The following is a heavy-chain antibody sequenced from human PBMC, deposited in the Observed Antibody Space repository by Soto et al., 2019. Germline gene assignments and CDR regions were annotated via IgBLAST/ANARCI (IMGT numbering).Heavy chain of an antibody. J-gene: IGHJ4*02. D-gene: IGHD2-21*01. Sequence: SVKVSCKASGYTFNCNSLSWVRQAPGQGLEWMGWISAYNGNTKYAQKVQGRVTITRDTSASTAYMELSSLRSEDTAVYYCARGGEPIDYWGQGTLVTVSS. CDR1: GYTFNCNS. V-gene: IGHV1-18*01. CDR3: ARGGEPIDY. CDR2: ISAYNGNT.